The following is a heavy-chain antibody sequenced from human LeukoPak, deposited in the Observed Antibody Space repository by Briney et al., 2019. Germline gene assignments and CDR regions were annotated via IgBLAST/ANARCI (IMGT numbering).Heavy chain of an antibody. CDR3: VREGGSYFLLNDY. V-gene: IGHV3-7*01. D-gene: IGHD1-26*01. CDR1: GFTFSSYW. Sequence: GGSLRLSCAASGFTFSSYWMSWVRQAPGKGLEWVANIKQDGSEKYYVDSVKGRFTISRDNAKNSLYLQMNSLRAEDTAVYYCVREGGSYFLLNDYWGQGTLVTVSS. J-gene: IGHJ4*02. CDR2: IKQDGSEK.